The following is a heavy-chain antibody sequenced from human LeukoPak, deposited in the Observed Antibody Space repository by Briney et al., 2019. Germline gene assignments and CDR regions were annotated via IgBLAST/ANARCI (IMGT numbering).Heavy chain of an antibody. CDR2: INPSGGST. Sequence: ASVKVSCKASGYTFTSYYMHWVRQAPGQGLEWMGIINPSGGSTSYAQKFQGRVTMTRDTSTSTVYMELSSLRSEDTAVYYCARDRSSSSWYTGDRAFDIWGQGTMVTVSS. V-gene: IGHV1-46*01. D-gene: IGHD6-13*01. J-gene: IGHJ3*02. CDR1: GYTFTSYY. CDR3: ARDRSSSSWYTGDRAFDI.